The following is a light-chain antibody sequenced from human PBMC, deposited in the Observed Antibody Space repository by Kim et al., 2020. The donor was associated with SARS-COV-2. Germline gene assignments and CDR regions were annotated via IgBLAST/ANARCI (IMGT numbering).Light chain of an antibody. Sequence: DIQMTQSPSTLSASVGDRVTITCRASQSISSWLAWYQQKPGKAPKLLIYKASSLESGVPSRFSGSGSGTEFTLTISSLHPDDFATYYCQQYNSYSPITFGPGTKVDIK. CDR3: QQYNSYSPIT. CDR1: QSISSW. J-gene: IGKJ3*01. V-gene: IGKV1-5*03. CDR2: KAS.